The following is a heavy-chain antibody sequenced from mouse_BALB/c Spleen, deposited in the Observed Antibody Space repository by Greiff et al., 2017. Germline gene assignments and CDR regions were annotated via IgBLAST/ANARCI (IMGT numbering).Heavy chain of an antibody. CDR2: INPSSGYT. CDR1: GYTFTSYT. V-gene: IGHV1-4*02. J-gene: IGHJ3*01. Sequence: QVQLQQSAAELARPGASVKMSCKASGYTFTSYTMHWVKQRPGQGLEWIGYINPSSGYTEYNQKFKDKTTLTADKSSSTAYMQLSSLTSEDSAVYYCARNYYGQAWFAYWGQGTLVTVSA. D-gene: IGHD1-1*01. CDR3: ARNYYGQAWFAY.